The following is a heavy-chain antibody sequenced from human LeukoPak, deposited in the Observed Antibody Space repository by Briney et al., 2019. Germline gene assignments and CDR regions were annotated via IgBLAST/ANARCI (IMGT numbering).Heavy chain of an antibody. V-gene: IGHV3-21*04. CDR3: AREGIDRDDRAKDAFDI. CDR1: GFTFSSYS. Sequence: GGSLRLSCAASGFTFSSYSMNWVRQAPGKGLEWVSSISSSSSYIYYADSVKGRFTISRDNAKNSLYLQMNSLRAEDTAVYYCAREGIDRDDRAKDAFDIWGQGTMVTVSS. CDR2: ISSSSSYI. D-gene: IGHD3-22*01. J-gene: IGHJ3*02.